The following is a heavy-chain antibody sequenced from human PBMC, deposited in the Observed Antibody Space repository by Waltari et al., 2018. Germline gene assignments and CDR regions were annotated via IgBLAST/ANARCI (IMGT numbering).Heavy chain of an antibody. V-gene: IGHV3-48*01. CDR2: ISSSVSTI. CDR3: ARDLLSCGQIAGLGRDI. Sequence: EVQLVESGGGLVQPGGSLSISCTASGFRFNSYSMNWVRQTPGKGLEWISYISSSVSTIYYADSVKGRFTVSRDNAKNSLYLEMNSLRAEDTAVYYCARDLLSCGQIAGLGRDIWGQGTTVTVSS. J-gene: IGHJ6*02. D-gene: IGHD2-15*01. CDR1: GFRFNSYS.